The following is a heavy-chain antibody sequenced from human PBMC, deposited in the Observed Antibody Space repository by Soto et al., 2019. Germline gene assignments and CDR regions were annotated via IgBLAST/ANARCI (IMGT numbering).Heavy chain of an antibody. CDR3: THSAYSSSWYGVLVDY. J-gene: IGHJ4*02. Sequence: QITLKESGPTLVKPTQTLTLTCTFSGFSLSTSGVGVGWIRQPPGKALEWLALIYWDDDKRYSPSLKTRLTITKDTTKNQVVLTMTNMDPVDTATYYCTHSAYSSSWYGVLVDYWGQGTLVTVSS. D-gene: IGHD6-13*01. CDR2: IYWDDDK. CDR1: GFSLSTSGVG. V-gene: IGHV2-5*02.